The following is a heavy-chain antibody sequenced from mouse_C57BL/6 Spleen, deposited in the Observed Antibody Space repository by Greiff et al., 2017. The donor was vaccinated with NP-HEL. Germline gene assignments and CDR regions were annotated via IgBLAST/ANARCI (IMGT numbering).Heavy chain of an antibody. Sequence: QVQLQQSGAELVRPGTSVKVSCKASGYAFTNYLIEWVKQRPGQGLEWIGVINPGSGGTNYNEKFKGKATLTADKSSSTAYMQLSSLTSEDSAVYFCARKDYYGSGPFDYWGQGTTLTVSS. CDR1: GYAFTNYL. D-gene: IGHD1-1*01. V-gene: IGHV1-54*01. CDR2: INPGSGGT. J-gene: IGHJ2*01. CDR3: ARKDYYGSGPFDY.